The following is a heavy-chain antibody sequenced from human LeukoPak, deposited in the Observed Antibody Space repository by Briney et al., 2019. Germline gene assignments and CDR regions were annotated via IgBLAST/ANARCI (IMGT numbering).Heavy chain of an antibody. CDR1: GYTFTGYY. D-gene: IGHD3-10*01. CDR2: INPNSGGT. CDR3: ARDPPIGGADVFDI. V-gene: IGHV1-2*02. J-gene: IGHJ3*02. Sequence: ASVKVSCKASGYTFTGYYIHWVRQAPGQGLEWMGWINPNSGGTNYTQNFQGRVTMTRDTSISTAYMELSRLRSDDTAVYYCARDPPIGGADVFDIWGQGTMVTVSS.